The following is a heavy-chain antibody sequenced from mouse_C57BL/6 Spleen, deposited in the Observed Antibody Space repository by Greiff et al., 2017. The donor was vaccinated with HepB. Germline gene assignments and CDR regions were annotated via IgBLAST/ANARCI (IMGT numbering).Heavy chain of an antibody. CDR2: ISYDGSN. J-gene: IGHJ2*01. V-gene: IGHV3-6*01. CDR1: GYSITSGYY. CDR3: ARRVYGNYLDY. Sequence: EVKVEESGPGLVKPSQSLSLTCSVTGYSITSGYYWNWIRQFPGNKLEWMGYISYDGSNNYNPSLKNRISITRDTSKNQFFLKLNSVTTEDTATYYCARRVYGNYLDYWGQGTTLTVSS. D-gene: IGHD2-1*01.